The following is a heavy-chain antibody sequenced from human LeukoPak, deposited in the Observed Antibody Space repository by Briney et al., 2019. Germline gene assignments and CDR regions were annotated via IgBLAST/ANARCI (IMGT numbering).Heavy chain of an antibody. CDR1: GFTFSSYG. J-gene: IGHJ4*02. CDR2: IRYDGSNK. V-gene: IGHV3-30*02. Sequence: GGSLRLSCAASGFTFSSYGMHWVRQAPGKGLEWVAFIRYDGSNKYYADSVKGRFTISRDNSKNTLYLQMNSLSAEDTAVYYCAREGYCSGGSCSYFDYWGQGTLVTVSS. CDR3: AREGYCSGGSCSYFDY. D-gene: IGHD2-15*01.